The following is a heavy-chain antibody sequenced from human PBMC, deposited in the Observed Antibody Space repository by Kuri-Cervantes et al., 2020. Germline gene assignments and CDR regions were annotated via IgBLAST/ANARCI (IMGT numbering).Heavy chain of an antibody. CDR2: ISGSGGST. J-gene: IGHJ6*02. CDR1: GFTFSSYS. D-gene: IGHD3-10*01. V-gene: IGHV3-23*01. Sequence: GESLKISCAASGFTFSSYSMNWVRQAPGKGLEWVSAISGSGGSTYYADSVKGRFTISRDNSKNTLYLQMNSLRAEDTAVYYCAKDAGAWFGELPLYYYYYGMDVWGQGTTVTVSS. CDR3: AKDAGAWFGELPLYYYYYGMDV.